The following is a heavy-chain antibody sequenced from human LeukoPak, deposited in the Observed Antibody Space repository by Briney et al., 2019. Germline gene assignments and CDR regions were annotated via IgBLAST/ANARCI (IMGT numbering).Heavy chain of an antibody. CDR3: ARDAPFRYNRGAFDI. V-gene: IGHV3-53*01. Sequence: GGSLRLSCAASGFTVSSNYMSWVRQAPGKGLEWVSVIYSGGSTYYADSVKGRFTISRDNSKNTLYLQMNSLRAEDTAVYYCARDAPFRYNRGAFDIWGQGTMVTVSS. CDR1: GFTVSSNY. J-gene: IGHJ3*02. CDR2: IYSGGST. D-gene: IGHD2/OR15-2a*01.